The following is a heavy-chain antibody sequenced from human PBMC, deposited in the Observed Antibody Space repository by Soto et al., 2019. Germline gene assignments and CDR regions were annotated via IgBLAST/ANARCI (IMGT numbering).Heavy chain of an antibody. Sequence: SGPTLVNPTQTLTLTCTFSGFSLSTGGVTVGWIRRPPGKALEWLALIYWNDDKHYRPSLRSSLTITKDTSKNQVVLTMTNVDPVDTATYYCAHRDILTGPVNYWGQGTLVTVSS. V-gene: IGHV2-5*01. CDR1: GFSLSTGGVT. D-gene: IGHD3-9*01. CDR2: IYWNDDK. J-gene: IGHJ4*02. CDR3: AHRDILTGPVNY.